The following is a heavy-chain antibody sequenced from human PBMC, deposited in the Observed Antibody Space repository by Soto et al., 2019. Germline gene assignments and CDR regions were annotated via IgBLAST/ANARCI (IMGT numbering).Heavy chain of an antibody. V-gene: IGHV3-53*01. J-gene: IGHJ6*02. D-gene: IGHD1-20*01. CDR1: GFTVSSNY. Sequence: GGSLRLSCAASGFTVSSNYMSWVRQAPGKGLEWVSVIYSGGSTYYADSVKGRFTISRDNSKNTLYLQMNSLRAEDTAVYYCATTSITGTDPKSYYYYGMDVWGQGTSVTVSS. CDR3: ATTSITGTDPKSYYYYGMDV. CDR2: IYSGGST.